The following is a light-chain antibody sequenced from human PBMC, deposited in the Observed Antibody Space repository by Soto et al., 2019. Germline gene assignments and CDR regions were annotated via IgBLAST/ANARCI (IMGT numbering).Light chain of an antibody. CDR1: QSVSSN. Sequence: EIVMTQSPATLSVSPGERATLSCRASQSVSSNLAWYQQKPGQAPRLLIYGASTRATGIPARFSGSGSGTEFTLTISSLQSEDFAVYYCQHRSNWPWTFGQGTKVEV. V-gene: IGKV3-15*01. J-gene: IGKJ1*01. CDR3: QHRSNWPWT. CDR2: GAS.